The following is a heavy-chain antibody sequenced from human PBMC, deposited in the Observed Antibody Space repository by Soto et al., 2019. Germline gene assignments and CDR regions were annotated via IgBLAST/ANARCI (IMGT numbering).Heavy chain of an antibody. J-gene: IGHJ4*02. Sequence: ASETLSLTCTVSGGSTSSYYWSWIRQPPGKGLEWIGYIYYSGSTNYNPSLKSRVTISVDTSKNQFSLKLSSVTAADTAVYYCARARRDILTGYYTAGRYYFDYWGQGTLVTVSS. CDR1: GGSTSSYY. CDR3: ARARRDILTGYYTAGRYYFDY. D-gene: IGHD3-9*01. V-gene: IGHV4-59*01. CDR2: IYYSGST.